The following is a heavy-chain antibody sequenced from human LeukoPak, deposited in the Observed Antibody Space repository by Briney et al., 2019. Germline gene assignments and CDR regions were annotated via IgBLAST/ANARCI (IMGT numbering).Heavy chain of an antibody. CDR3: ARGRYGMDV. CDR2: IHSDGSSR. J-gene: IGHJ6*02. Sequence: GGSLRLSCAASGFTFSSYWMHWVRQAPGKGLVWVSRIHSDGSSRSYADSVMGRFTISRDNVKNTLYLQMNSLRAEDTAVYYCARGRYGMDVWGQGTTVTVSS. CDR1: GFTFSSYW. V-gene: IGHV3-74*01.